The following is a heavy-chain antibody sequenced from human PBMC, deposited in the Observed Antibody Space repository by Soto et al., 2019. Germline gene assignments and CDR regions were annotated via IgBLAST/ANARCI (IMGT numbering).Heavy chain of an antibody. D-gene: IGHD6-19*01. Sequence: QITLKESGPTLVKPTQPLTLTCTFSGFSLSTSGVGVGWIRQPPGKALEWLALIYWNDDKRYSPSLKSRLTITKDTSKNQVVLTMTNMDPVDTATYYCAHRRIAVAEFDYWGQGTLVTVSS. J-gene: IGHJ4*02. V-gene: IGHV2-5*01. CDR3: AHRRIAVAEFDY. CDR2: IYWNDDK. CDR1: GFSLSTSGVG.